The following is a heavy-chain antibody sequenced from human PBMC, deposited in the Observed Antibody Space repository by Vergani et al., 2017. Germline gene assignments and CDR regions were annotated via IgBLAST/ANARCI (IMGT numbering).Heavy chain of an antibody. J-gene: IGHJ6*02. CDR1: GYTFTSYY. CDR3: ARGGYSYGPEFYYYYGMDV. V-gene: IGHV1-46*01. D-gene: IGHD5-18*01. Sequence: QVQLVQSGAEVKKPGASVKVSCKASGYTFTSYYMHWVRQAPGQGLEWMGIINPSGGSTSYAQKFQGRVTMTRDTSTSTVYMELRSRRSEDTAVYYCARGGYSYGPEFYYYYGMDVWGQGTTVTVSS. CDR2: INPSGGST.